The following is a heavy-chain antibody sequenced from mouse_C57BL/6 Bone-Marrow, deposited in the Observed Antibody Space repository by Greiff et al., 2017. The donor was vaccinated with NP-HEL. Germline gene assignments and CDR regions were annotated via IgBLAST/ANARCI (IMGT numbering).Heavy chain of an antibody. CDR1: GYAFSSSW. Sequence: VQLQQSGPELVKPGASVKISCKASGYAFSSSWMNWVKQRPGKGLEWIGRIYPGDGDTNYNGKFKGKATLTADKSSITAYMQLCSLTSEDSAVYFCARGTGTYYFDYWGQGTTLTVSS. D-gene: IGHD4-1*01. V-gene: IGHV1-82*01. CDR2: IYPGDGDT. CDR3: ARGTGTYYFDY. J-gene: IGHJ2*01.